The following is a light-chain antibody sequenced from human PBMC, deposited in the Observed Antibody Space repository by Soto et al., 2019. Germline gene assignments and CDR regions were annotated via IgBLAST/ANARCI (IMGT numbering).Light chain of an antibody. CDR3: QQYYSSIT. V-gene: IGKV3-20*01. Sequence: EIVLTQSPGTLSLSPGEGATLSCRASQDVDNNFLAWYQQRPGQARRLRIYASSRRATGIPDRFSGSGSGADFTLTISRVGPEDIAVYFYQQYYSSITFGGGTKVEVK. J-gene: IGKJ4*01. CDR1: QDVDNNF. CDR2: ASS.